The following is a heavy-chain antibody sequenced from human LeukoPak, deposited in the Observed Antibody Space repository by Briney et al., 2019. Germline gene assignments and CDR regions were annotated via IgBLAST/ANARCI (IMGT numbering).Heavy chain of an antibody. CDR2: VNPKSGST. CDR1: GYSFTDYD. D-gene: IGHD3-16*01. CDR3: ARGVSIRRYAWAF. Sequence: ASVKVSCKASGYSFTDYDIIWVRQAAGPGLEWVGWVNPKSGSTAYAPKFQGRVTMTSSTSISTVYMELSSLRPEASAVYYCARGVSIRRYAWAFWGQGSLVTVSS. V-gene: IGHV1-8*01. J-gene: IGHJ4*02.